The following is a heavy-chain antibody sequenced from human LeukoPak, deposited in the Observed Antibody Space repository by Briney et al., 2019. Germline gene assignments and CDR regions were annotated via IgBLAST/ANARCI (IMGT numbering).Heavy chain of an antibody. J-gene: IGHJ4*02. D-gene: IGHD1-26*01. CDR2: ISSSSSYI. Sequence: PGGSLRLSCAASGFTFSSYSMNWVRQAPGKGLEWVSSISSSSSYIYYADSVKGRFTISRDNAKNSLYLQMNSLRAEDTAVYHCASRSLGSYFSLVDYWGQGTLVTVSS. V-gene: IGHV3-21*01. CDR1: GFTFSSYS. CDR3: ASRSLGSYFSLVDY.